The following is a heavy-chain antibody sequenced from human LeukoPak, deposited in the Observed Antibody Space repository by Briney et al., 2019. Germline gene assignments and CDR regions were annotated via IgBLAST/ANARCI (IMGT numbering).Heavy chain of an antibody. Sequence: GGSLRLSCAASGFPFSSYSMNWVRQAPGKGLEWVSSISSSSSYIYYADSVKGRFTISRDNAKNSLYLQMNSLRAEDTAVYYCARAAVVVAATSYYYYMDVWGKGTTVTVSS. CDR1: GFPFSSYS. D-gene: IGHD2-15*01. J-gene: IGHJ6*03. CDR2: ISSSSSYI. V-gene: IGHV3-21*01. CDR3: ARAAVVVAATSYYYYMDV.